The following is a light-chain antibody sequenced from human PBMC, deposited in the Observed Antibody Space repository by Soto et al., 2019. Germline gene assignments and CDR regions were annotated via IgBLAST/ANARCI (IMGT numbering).Light chain of an antibody. CDR2: KAS. Sequence: EIQMTQSPSTLSASVGDRVTITCRASQSISTWLAWYQQKPGKAPKLLIYKASNLEDGVPSRFSGSGSGTEFTITISSLQPDDFATYYCQQYNTYPLTFGGGTTVEIK. CDR1: QSISTW. V-gene: IGKV1-5*03. CDR3: QQYNTYPLT. J-gene: IGKJ4*01.